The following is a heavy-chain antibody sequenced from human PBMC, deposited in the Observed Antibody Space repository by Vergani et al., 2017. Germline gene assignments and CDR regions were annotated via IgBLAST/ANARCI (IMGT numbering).Heavy chain of an antibody. CDR2: IGGSGGST. CDR1: GFTFSSYA. V-gene: IGHV3-23*01. J-gene: IGHJ6*03. CDR3: ASRTYYYYYMDV. Sequence: EVQLLESGGGLVQPGGSLRLSCAASGFTFSSYAMSWVRQAPGKGLEWVSAIGGSGGSTYYADSVKGRFTISRDNSKNTLFLQMNSLRAEDTAVYYCASRTYYYYYMDVWGEGTTVTVSS.